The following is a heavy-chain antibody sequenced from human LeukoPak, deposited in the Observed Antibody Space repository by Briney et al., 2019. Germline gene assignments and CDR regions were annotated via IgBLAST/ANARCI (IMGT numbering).Heavy chain of an antibody. CDR2: IYSGGST. CDR3: AGCVFFEGYAFDI. V-gene: IGHV3-53*01. Sequence: PGGSLRLSCAASGFTFSSYAMSWVRQAPGKGLEWVSVIYSGGSTYYADSVKGRFTISRDNSKSTLYLQMNSLRAEDTAVYYCAGCVFFEGYAFDIWGQGTMVTVSS. D-gene: IGHD3-10*02. CDR1: GFTFSSYA. J-gene: IGHJ3*02.